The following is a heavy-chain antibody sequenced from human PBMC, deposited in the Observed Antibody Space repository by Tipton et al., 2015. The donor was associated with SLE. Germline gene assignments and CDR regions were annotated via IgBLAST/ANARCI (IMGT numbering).Heavy chain of an antibody. D-gene: IGHD2-8*02. J-gene: IGHJ5*02. CDR3: ARDRVVVGTGGWFDT. Sequence: TLSLTCTVSGGSISKGGYYWSWIRHRPGNGLEWIGYIYYGGRTYYNPSLESRVSISIDTSKNQFSLNLFSVTAADTAVYYCARDRVVVGTGGWFDTWGQGTLVTVSA. CDR2: IYYGGRT. CDR1: GGSISKGGYY. V-gene: IGHV4-31*03.